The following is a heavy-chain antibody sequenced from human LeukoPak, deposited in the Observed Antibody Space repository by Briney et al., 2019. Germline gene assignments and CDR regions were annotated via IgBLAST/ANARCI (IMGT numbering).Heavy chain of an antibody. CDR2: INHSGST. CDR1: GGSFSGYY. D-gene: IGHD2-15*01. CDR3: AGGSEYCSGGSCYPTSYYFDY. Sequence: SETLSLTCVVYGGSFSGYYWSWIRQPPGKGLEWIGEINHSGSTNYNPSLKSRVTISVDTSKNQFSLKLSSVTAADTAVYYCAGGSEYCSGGSCYPTSYYFDYWGQGTLVTVSS. J-gene: IGHJ4*02. V-gene: IGHV4-34*01.